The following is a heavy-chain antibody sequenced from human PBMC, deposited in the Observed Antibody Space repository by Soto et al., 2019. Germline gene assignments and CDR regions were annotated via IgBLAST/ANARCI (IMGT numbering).Heavy chain of an antibody. J-gene: IGHJ3*02. CDR3: ARDDSPHYAFDI. V-gene: IGHV4-61*01. D-gene: IGHD3-22*01. CDR2: TYYSGST. CDR1: GGSVSSGSYY. Sequence: TSETLSLTCTVSGGSVSSGSYYWSWIRQPPGKGLEWIGYTYYSGSTNYNPSLKSRVTISVDTSKNQFSLKLSSVTAADTAVYYCARDDSPHYAFDIWGQGTMVTVSS.